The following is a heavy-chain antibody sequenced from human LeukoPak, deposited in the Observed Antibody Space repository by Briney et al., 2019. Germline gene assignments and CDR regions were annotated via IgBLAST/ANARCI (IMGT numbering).Heavy chain of an antibody. V-gene: IGHV4-59*08. J-gene: IGHJ6*03. Sequence: SETLSLTCSVSGGSLSDDYWSWIRQPPGKALEWIGYINYGGSTNYNPSLKSRVTMSVVTSKNQFSLNLNSVSAADTAVYYCARRRPAPMVNLEEDVQYYMDVWGSGTTVTVSS. CDR2: INYGGST. CDR3: ARRRPAPMVNLEEDVQYYMDV. D-gene: IGHD5-18*01. CDR1: GGSLSDDY.